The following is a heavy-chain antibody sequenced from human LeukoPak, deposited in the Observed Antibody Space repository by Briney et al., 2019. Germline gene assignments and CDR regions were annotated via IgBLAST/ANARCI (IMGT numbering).Heavy chain of an antibody. Sequence: PGGSLRLSCAASGFTFSSYAMHWVRQAPGKGLEWVAIISYDGSNEYYADSVKGRFTISRDNSKNTLSLQMNSLRAEDTAVYYCARDYYDFWSGYSGYWGQGTLVTVSS. V-gene: IGHV3-30-3*01. CDR3: ARDYYDFWSGYSGY. J-gene: IGHJ4*02. CDR1: GFTFSSYA. CDR2: ISYDGSNE. D-gene: IGHD3-3*01.